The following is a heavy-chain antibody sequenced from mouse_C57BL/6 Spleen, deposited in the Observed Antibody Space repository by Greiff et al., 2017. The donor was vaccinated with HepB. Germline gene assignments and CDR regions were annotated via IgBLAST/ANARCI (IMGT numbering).Heavy chain of an antibody. J-gene: IGHJ4*01. V-gene: IGHV14-4*01. Sequence: VQLQQSGAELVRPGASVKLSCTASGFNIKDDYMHWVKQRPEQGLEWIGWIDPENGDTEYASKFQGKATITADTASNTAYLQLSSLTSEDTAVYYCTTMVTRAMDYWGQGTSVTVSS. CDR2: IDPENGDT. D-gene: IGHD2-2*01. CDR3: TTMVTRAMDY. CDR1: GFNIKDDY.